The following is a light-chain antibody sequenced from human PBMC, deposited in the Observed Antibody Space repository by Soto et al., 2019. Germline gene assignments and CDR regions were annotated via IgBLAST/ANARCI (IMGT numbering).Light chain of an antibody. CDR3: QSYDSSLSGRV. V-gene: IGLV1-40*01. CDR2: GDS. CDR1: SSNIGAGYN. J-gene: IGLJ1*01. Sequence: QSVLTQPPSVSGAPGQRVTISCTGSSSNIGAGYNVQWYQQLPGTAPKLLIYGDSNRPSGVPDRFSGSKSGTSASLAITGLQAEDEADYYCQSYDSSLSGRVFGTGTKLPS.